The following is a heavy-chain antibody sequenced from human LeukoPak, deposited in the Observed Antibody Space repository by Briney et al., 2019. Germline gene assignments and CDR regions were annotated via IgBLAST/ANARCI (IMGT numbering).Heavy chain of an antibody. V-gene: IGHV1-46*01. D-gene: IGHD2-21*02. J-gene: IGHJ4*02. CDR2: INPSGGST. Sequence: GASVKVSCKASGGTFSSYAISWVRQAPGQGLEWMGIINPSGGSTSYAQKFQGRVTMTRDTSTSTVYMELSSLRSEDTAVYYCARELAYCGGDCSDYWGQGTLVTVSS. CDR1: GGTFSSYA. CDR3: ARELAYCGGDCSDY.